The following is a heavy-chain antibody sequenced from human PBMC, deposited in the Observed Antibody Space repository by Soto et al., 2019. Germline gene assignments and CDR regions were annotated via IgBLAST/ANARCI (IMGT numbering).Heavy chain of an antibody. CDR1: GGSISSSSYY. D-gene: IGHD3-22*01. CDR3: ARHAPRTYYYDSSGSPRWFDP. CDR2: IYYSGST. Sequence: SETLSLTCTVSGGSISSSSYYWGWIRQPPGKGLEWIGSIYYSGSTYYNPSLKSRVTISVDTSKNQFSLKLSSVTAADTAVYYCARHAPRTYYYDSSGSPRWFDPWGQGTLVTVSS. V-gene: IGHV4-39*01. J-gene: IGHJ5*02.